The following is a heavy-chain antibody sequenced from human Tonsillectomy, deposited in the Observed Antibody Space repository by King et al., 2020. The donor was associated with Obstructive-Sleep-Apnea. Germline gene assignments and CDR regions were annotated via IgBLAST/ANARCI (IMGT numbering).Heavy chain of an antibody. V-gene: IGHV1-8*01. CDR3: ARRSGLKYSWFDP. J-gene: IGHJ5*02. CDR2: MNPNSGNI. Sequence: VQLVESGAEVKKPGASVKVSCKASGYTFTNYDINWVRQATGQGLEWMGWMNPNSGNIGYAQKFQGRVIMTRNTSTSTAYMELSSLRSDDTAVYYCARRSGLKYSWFDPWGQGTRVTVSS. D-gene: IGHD6-25*01. CDR1: GYTFTNYD.